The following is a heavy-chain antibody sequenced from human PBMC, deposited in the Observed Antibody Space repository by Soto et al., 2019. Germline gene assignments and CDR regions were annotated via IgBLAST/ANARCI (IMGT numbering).Heavy chain of an antibody. CDR3: AVNLIATIYYFGC. CDR2: INPNSGGT. CDR1: GYTITRYY. Sequence: VSVNLYCKTAGYTITRYYMHFVPQAPRKGLECMGWINPNSGGTNSAQKFQGWVTMTRDTSISTAYMELSRLRSADPAVYYCAVNLIATIYYFGCWGQGTLVAVAS. D-gene: IGHD5-12*01. V-gene: IGHV1-2*04. J-gene: IGHJ4*02.